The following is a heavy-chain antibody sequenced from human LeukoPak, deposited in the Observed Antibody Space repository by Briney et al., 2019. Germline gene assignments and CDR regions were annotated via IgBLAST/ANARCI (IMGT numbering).Heavy chain of an antibody. CDR3: TRDVPRSSGYPDN. D-gene: IGHD3-22*01. V-gene: IGHV4-39*07. Sequence: SETLSLTCTVSGGSISSSSYYWGWIRQPPGKGLEWIGSIYYSGSTYYNPSLKSRVTISVDTSKNQFSLKLSSVTAADTAVYYCTRDVPRSSGYPDNWGQGTLVTVSS. CDR1: GGSISSSSYY. CDR2: IYYSGST. J-gene: IGHJ4*02.